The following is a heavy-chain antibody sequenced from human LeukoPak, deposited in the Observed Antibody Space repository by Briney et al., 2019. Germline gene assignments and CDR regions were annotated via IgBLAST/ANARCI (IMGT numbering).Heavy chain of an antibody. J-gene: IGHJ4*02. V-gene: IGHV4-39*01. CDR1: GGSISSTNYY. Sequence: PSETLSLTCTVSGGSISSTNYYWGWIRQPPGKGLDWIGSIYYSGSTYYNPSLKSRVTISVDTSKNQFSLKLSSVTAADTAVYYCATMIERRYYFDYWGQGTLVTVSS. CDR2: IYYSGST. D-gene: IGHD3-16*01. CDR3: ATMIERRYYFDY.